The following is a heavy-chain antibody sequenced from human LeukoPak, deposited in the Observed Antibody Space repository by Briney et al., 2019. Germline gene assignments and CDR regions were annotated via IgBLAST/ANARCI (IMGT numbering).Heavy chain of an antibody. CDR2: ISNSSSYI. J-gene: IGHJ6*02. CDR1: GFTFSSYS. CDR3: ARAPTALYYGMDV. Sequence: PGGSLRLSCAASGFTFSSYSMNWVRQAPGKGLEWVSSISNSSSYIYYADSVKGRFTISRDNAKNSLYLQMNSLRAEDTAVYYCARAPTALYYGMDVWGQGTTVTVSS. V-gene: IGHV3-21*01.